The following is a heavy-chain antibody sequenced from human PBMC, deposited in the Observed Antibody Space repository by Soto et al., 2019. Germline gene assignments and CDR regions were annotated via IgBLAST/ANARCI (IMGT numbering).Heavy chain of an antibody. CDR2: ITRDSAYI. V-gene: IGHV3-21*01. Sequence: EVQLMESGGGLVKPGESLRLSCAASGFTFSFYTMDWVRQAPGKGLEWVSSITRDSAYIYYADSVKGRFKISRENAKNSLYLQMNSMRADDTAVYYCANARIVPYCSGGRCPPPDYWGQGTLVTVSS. D-gene: IGHD2-15*01. CDR3: ANARIVPYCSGGRCPPPDY. CDR1: GFTFSFYT. J-gene: IGHJ4*02.